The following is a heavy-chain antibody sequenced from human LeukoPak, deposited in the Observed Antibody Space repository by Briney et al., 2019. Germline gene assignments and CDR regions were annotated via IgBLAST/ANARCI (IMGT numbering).Heavy chain of an antibody. D-gene: IGHD4-17*01. V-gene: IGHV4-31*03. CDR1: GGSISSGGYY. CDR3: AREIPDYGVAYYYYGMDV. CDR2: IFYSGST. J-gene: IGHJ6*02. Sequence: PSETLSLTCTVSGGSISSGGYYWSWIRQHPGKGLEWIGYIFYSGSTYYNPSLKSRVTISVDTSKNQFSLKLSSVTAADTAVYYCAREIPDYGVAYYYYGMDVWGQGTTVTVSS.